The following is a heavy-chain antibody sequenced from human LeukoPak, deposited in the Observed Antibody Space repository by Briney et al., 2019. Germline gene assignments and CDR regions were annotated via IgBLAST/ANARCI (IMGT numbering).Heavy chain of an antibody. CDR1: GYTFSSYA. D-gene: IGHD4-23*01. V-gene: IGHV1-69*05. Sequence: SVKVSCKASGYTFSSYAISWVRQAPGQGLEWMGGIIPIFGTANYAQKFQGRVTITTDESTSTAYMELSSLRSEDTAVYYCARDPIGNYGGRDWGQGTLVTVSS. CDR3: ARDPIGNYGGRD. CDR2: IIPIFGTA. J-gene: IGHJ4*02.